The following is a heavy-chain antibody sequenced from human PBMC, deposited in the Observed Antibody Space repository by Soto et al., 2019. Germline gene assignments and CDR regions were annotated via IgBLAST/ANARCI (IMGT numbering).Heavy chain of an antibody. CDR3: ARERLHSSGGGWFDP. CDR2: IKQDGSEK. Sequence: GGSLRLSCAASVFTFSSYWMSWVRQAPGKGLEWVANIKQDGSEKYYVDSVKGRFTISRDNAKNSLYLQMNSLRAEDTAVYYCARERLHSSGGGWFDPWGQGTLVTVSS. V-gene: IGHV3-7*01. J-gene: IGHJ5*02. CDR1: VFTFSSYW. D-gene: IGHD6-19*01.